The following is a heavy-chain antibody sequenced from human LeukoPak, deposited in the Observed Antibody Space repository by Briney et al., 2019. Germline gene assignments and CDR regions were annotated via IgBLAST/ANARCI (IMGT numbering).Heavy chain of an antibody. D-gene: IGHD5/OR15-5a*01. V-gene: IGHV1-18*04. Sequence: ASVKVSCKASGYTFTSYYMHWVRQAPGQGLEWMGWISAYTGNTNYAQKLQGRVTLTTDTSTSTAFMELRSLRSDDTAVYYCAREVSTSPCDPWGQGTLVTVSS. CDR2: ISAYTGNT. CDR1: GYTFTSYY. J-gene: IGHJ5*02. CDR3: AREVSTSPCDP.